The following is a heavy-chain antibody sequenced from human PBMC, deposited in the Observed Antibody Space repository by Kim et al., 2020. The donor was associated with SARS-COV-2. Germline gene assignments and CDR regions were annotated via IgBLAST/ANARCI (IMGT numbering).Heavy chain of an antibody. J-gene: IGHJ4*02. CDR2: IYYSGST. Sequence: SETLSLTCTVSGGSISSSSYYWGWIRQPPGKGLEWIGSIYYSGSTYYNPSLKSRVTISVDTSKNQFSLKLSSVTAADTAVYYCARDQVEFGELWLDYWGQGTLVTVSS. CDR3: ARDQVEFGELWLDY. V-gene: IGHV4-39*07. CDR1: GGSISSSSYY. D-gene: IGHD3-10*01.